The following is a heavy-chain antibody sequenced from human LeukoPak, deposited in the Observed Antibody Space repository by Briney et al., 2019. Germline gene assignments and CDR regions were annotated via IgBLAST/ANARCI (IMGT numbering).Heavy chain of an antibody. V-gene: IGHV1-8*01. CDR2: MNPNSGNT. CDR3: ARANDYGDYTSPSDHDY. D-gene: IGHD4-17*01. Sequence: ASVKVSCKASGYTFTSYDINWVRQATGQGLEWMGWMNPNSGNTGYAQKFQGRVTMTRNTSISTAYMELSSLRSEDTAVYYCARANDYGDYTSPSDHDYWGQGTLVTVSS. J-gene: IGHJ4*02. CDR1: GYTFTSYD.